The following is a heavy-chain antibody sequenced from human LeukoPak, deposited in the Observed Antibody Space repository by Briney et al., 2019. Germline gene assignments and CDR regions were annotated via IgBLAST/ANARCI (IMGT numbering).Heavy chain of an antibody. CDR3: AKNGVAAAGSLYFYYMDV. D-gene: IGHD6-13*01. CDR2: ISYDGSNK. J-gene: IGHJ6*03. V-gene: IGHV3-30*04. Sequence: PGRSLRLSCAASGFTFSSYAMHWVRQAPGKGLEWVAVISYDGSNKYYADSVKGRFTISRDNSKNTLYLQMNTLRAEDTAVYYCAKNGVAAAGSLYFYYMDVWGKGTTVTVSS. CDR1: GFTFSSYA.